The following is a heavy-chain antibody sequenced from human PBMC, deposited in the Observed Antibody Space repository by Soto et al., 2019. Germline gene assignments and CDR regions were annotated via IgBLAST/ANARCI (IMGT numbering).Heavy chain of an antibody. CDR3: AREALDFWSTKYYYYYMDV. J-gene: IGHJ6*03. D-gene: IGHD3-3*01. CDR1: GGSISSYY. CDR2: TYYSGST. Sequence: SETLSLTCTVSGGSISSYYWSWIRQPPGKGLEWIWYTYYSGSTNYNPSLKNRVTISGDTSKNQFSLKLSPVTAADTAVYYCAREALDFWSTKYYYYYMDVWGQGTTVTVSS. V-gene: IGHV4-59*01.